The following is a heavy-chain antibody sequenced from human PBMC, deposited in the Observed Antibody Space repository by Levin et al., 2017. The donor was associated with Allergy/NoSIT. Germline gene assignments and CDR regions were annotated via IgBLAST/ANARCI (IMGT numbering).Heavy chain of an antibody. CDR3: ANAKSSSWYHSRGRNWFDP. CDR1: GFTFSSYA. Sequence: GESLKISCAASGFTFSSYAMSWVRQAPGKGLEWVSAISGSGGSTYYADSVKGRFTISRDNSKNTLYLQMNSLRAEDTAVYYCANAKSSSWYHSRGRNWFDPWGQGTLVTVSS. V-gene: IGHV3-23*01. D-gene: IGHD6-13*01. CDR2: ISGSGGST. J-gene: IGHJ5*02.